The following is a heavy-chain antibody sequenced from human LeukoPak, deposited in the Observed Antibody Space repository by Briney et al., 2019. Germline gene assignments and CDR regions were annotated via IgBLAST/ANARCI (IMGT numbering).Heavy chain of an antibody. CDR3: ATDVEGPILFDS. Sequence: GGSLRLSCAVPGFTFSTYWMTWVRQAPGEGLKWVANIDQDGSEKYYVDSVKGRFTISRDSAKNSLYLQMSSLRVEDTAIYYCATDVEGPILFDSWGQGTLVTVSS. CDR2: IDQDGSEK. CDR1: GFTFSTYW. D-gene: IGHD3-9*01. V-gene: IGHV3-7*05. J-gene: IGHJ4*02.